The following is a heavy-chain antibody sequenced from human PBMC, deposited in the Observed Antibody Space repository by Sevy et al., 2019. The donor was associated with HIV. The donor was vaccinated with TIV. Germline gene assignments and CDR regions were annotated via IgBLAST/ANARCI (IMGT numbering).Heavy chain of an antibody. CDR1: GFSLNTYW. CDR3: AGDSEQQLADMGLFDY. V-gene: IGHV3-7*01. CDR2: INQDGSQK. Sequence: GGSLRLSCAASGFSLNTYWLSWVRQAPGKGLEWVANINQDGSQKYYVDSVKGRFTVSRDNAKKSLYLQMNSLRVEDTAVYYCAGDSEQQLADMGLFDYWGQGALVTVSS. J-gene: IGHJ4*02. D-gene: IGHD6-13*01.